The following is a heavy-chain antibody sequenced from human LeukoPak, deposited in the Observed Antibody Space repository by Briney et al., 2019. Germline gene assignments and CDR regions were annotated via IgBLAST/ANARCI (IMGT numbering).Heavy chain of an antibody. CDR2: ISSSGSTT. CDR3: ARDHYYYYMDV. CDR1: GFTFSDYY. J-gene: IGHJ6*03. Sequence: GGSLRLSCAASGFTFSDYYMSWIRQAPGKGLEWVSYISSSGSTTYYADSVKGRFTISRDNAKNSLYLQMNSLRAEDTAVYYCARDHYYYYMDVWGKGTTVTVSS. V-gene: IGHV3-11*01.